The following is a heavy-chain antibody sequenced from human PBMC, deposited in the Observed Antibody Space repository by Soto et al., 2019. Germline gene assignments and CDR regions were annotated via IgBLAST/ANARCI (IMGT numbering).Heavy chain of an antibody. Sequence: GASLRLSCAASGFMFSAYTMSLVRQAPGKGLEWLSSITSNSDHIDYADSVRGRFTVSRDNARKSLYLQMDSLGAEDTGVYYCATPYYYNHWGPGTLVTVSS. CDR1: GFMFSAYT. J-gene: IGHJ4*02. CDR3: ATPYYYNH. CDR2: ITSNSDHI. V-gene: IGHV3-21*01.